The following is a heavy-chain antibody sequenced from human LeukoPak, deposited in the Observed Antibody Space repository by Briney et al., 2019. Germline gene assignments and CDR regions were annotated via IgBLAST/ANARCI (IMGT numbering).Heavy chain of an antibody. CDR1: GGTFSSYA. J-gene: IGHJ5*02. D-gene: IGHD2-2*01. CDR3: ARAIVVPAADAYNWFDP. V-gene: IGHV1-69*13. Sequence: ASVKVFCKASGGTFSSYAISWVRQAPGQGLEWMGGIIPIFGTANYAQKFQGRVTITADESTSTAYMELSSLRSEDTAVYYCARAIVVPAADAYNWFDPWGQGTLVTVSS. CDR2: IIPIFGTA.